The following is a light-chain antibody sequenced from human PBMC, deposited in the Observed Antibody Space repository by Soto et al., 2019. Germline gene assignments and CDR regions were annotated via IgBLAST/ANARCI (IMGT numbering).Light chain of an antibody. CDR3: QQYHNWPA. V-gene: IGKV3-15*01. CDR1: QSVSSY. CDR2: GAA. J-gene: IGKJ1*01. Sequence: IVLTQSPATLSLSPGERATLSCRASQSVSSYLAWYQQKPGQAPRLLIYGAATRATGIPARFSGSGSGTEFTLTISSLQSEDFAVYYCQQYHNWPAFGQGTNVDIK.